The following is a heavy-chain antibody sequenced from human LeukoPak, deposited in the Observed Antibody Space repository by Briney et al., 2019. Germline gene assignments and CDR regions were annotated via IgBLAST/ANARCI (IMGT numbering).Heavy chain of an antibody. V-gene: IGHV3-23*01. CDR1: GFTFSSYG. CDR3: AKDVFGCSGGSCYSGIPYYFGH. Sequence: GGSLRLSCAASGFTFSSYGMTWVRQAPGKGLEWVSAFSGSGSNTLYADSVKGRSTISRDNSKNTLYLQINSLRAEDTAVYYCAKDVFGCSGGSCYSGIPYYFGHWGRGTLVTVSS. CDR2: FSGSGSNT. J-gene: IGHJ4*02. D-gene: IGHD2-15*01.